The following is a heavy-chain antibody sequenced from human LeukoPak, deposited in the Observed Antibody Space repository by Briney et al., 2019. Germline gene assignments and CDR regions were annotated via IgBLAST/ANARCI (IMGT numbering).Heavy chain of an antibody. V-gene: IGHV4-39*01. CDR3: ARRIYRWGSGDYFDY. Sequence: SETLSLTCTVSGGSISSSSYYWGWIRQPPGKGLEWIGSIYYSGSTYYNPSLKSRVTISVDTSKNQFSLKLSSVTAADTAVYYCARRIYRWGSGDYFDYWGQGTLVTVSS. CDR1: GGSISSSSYY. D-gene: IGHD7-27*01. J-gene: IGHJ4*02. CDR2: IYYSGST.